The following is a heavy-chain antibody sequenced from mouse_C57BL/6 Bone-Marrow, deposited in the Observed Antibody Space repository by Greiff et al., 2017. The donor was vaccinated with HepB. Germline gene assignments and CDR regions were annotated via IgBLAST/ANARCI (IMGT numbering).Heavy chain of an antibody. CDR2: IDPSDSYT. CDR1: GYTFTSYW. V-gene: IGHV1-69*01. Sequence: VQLQQPGAELVMPGASVKLSCKASGYTFTSYWMHWVKQRPGQGLEWIGEIDPSDSYTNYNQKFKGKSTLTVDKSSSTAYMQLSSLTSEDSAVYYCAREVTTVVATDYYAMDYWGQGTSVTVSS. D-gene: IGHD1-1*01. CDR3: AREVTTVVATDYYAMDY. J-gene: IGHJ4*01.